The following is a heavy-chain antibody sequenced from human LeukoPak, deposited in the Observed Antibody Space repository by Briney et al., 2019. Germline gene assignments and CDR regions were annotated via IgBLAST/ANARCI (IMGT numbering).Heavy chain of an antibody. D-gene: IGHD2-15*01. CDR3: ARVRSCSGGSDGDHSSGCYHYYFDY. J-gene: IGHJ4*02. V-gene: IGHV4-38-2*02. CDR2: IYHSGST. Sequence: SETLSLTCTVSGYSISSGYYWGWIRQPPGKGLEWIGSIYHSGSTYYNPSLESRVTMSLDTSKKQLSLKLSSVTAADTDAYYCARVRSCSGGSDGDHSSGCYHYYFDYWGQGTLVIVSS. CDR1: GYSISSGYY.